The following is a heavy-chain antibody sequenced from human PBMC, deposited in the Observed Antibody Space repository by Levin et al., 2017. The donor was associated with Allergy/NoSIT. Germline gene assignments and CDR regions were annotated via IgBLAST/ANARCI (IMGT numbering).Heavy chain of an antibody. V-gene: IGHV3-21*01. D-gene: IGHD2-15*01. J-gene: IGHJ4*02. CDR1: GFTFSSYS. CDR2: ISSSSSYI. CDR3: ARLALGYCSGGSCYPYFDY. Sequence: PGGSLRLSCAASGFTFSSYSMNWVRQAPGKGLEWVSSISSSSSYIYYADSVKGRFTISRDNAKNSLYLQMNSLRAEDTAVYYCARLALGYCSGGSCYPYFDYWGQGTLVTVSS.